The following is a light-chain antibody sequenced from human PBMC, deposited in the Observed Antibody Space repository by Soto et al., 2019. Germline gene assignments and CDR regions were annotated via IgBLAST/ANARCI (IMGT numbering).Light chain of an antibody. CDR1: QSVSTK. Sequence: EIVMTQSPCSLSVSHGERATLSCRASQSVSTKLALYQQTAGQPPRLLIYGGSSRATGIPVRFSSSGSETDFTLTITRLEPEDSAMYYCQQYSSSRTFAQGTKVDIK. CDR2: GGS. CDR3: QQYSSSRT. V-gene: IGKV3-20*01. J-gene: IGKJ1*01.